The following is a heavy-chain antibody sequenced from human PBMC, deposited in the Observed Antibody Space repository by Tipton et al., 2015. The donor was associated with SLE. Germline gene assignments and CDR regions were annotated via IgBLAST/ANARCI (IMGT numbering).Heavy chain of an antibody. D-gene: IGHD2-15*01. CDR1: GGSFSAYY. J-gene: IGHJ4*02. Sequence: TLSLTCAVYGGSFSAYYWSWIRQPPGKGLEWIGEINHSGSTNYNPSLKSRLTMSVDTSKTQFSLKLSSVTAADTAVYYCAKTSGGSSSAHFDYWGQGTLVTVSS. CDR2: INHSGST. V-gene: IGHV4-34*01. CDR3: AKTSGGSSSAHFDY.